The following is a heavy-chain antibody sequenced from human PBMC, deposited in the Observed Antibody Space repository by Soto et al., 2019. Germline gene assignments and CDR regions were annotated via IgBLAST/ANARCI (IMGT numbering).Heavy chain of an antibody. D-gene: IGHD2-21*01. CDR3: ARGGISHWAYFYYMDV. Sequence: SETLSLTCVASGGSLSDYFWRWIRQPPGMALEWIGEINHLGSINYNPSLKSRVTMSVDTSKNQFSLTLNSVTAADTATYYCARGGISHWAYFYYMDVWDRGTTVTVSS. CDR1: GGSLSDYF. J-gene: IGHJ6*03. V-gene: IGHV4-34*01. CDR2: INHLGSI.